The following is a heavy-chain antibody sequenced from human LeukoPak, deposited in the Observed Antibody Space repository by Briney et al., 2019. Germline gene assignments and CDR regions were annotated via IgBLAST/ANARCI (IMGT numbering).Heavy chain of an antibody. CDR2: INPNSGGT. CDR3: AREYCSSTSCYTGFDP. J-gene: IGHJ5*02. D-gene: IGHD2-2*02. Sequence: ASVKVSCKASGYTFTSYGISWVRQAPGQGLEWMGWINPNSGGTNYAQKFQGRVTMTRDTSISTAYMELSRLRSDDTAVYYCAREYCSSTSCYTGFDPWGQGTLVTVSS. CDR1: GYTFTSYG. V-gene: IGHV1-2*02.